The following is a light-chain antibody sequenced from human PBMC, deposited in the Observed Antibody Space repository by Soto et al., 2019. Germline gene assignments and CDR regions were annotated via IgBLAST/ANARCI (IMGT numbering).Light chain of an antibody. Sequence: QSALTQPASVSGSPGQSITISCTGTSSDVGSYNLVSWYQQHPGKAPKVMIYEVSKRPSGVSNRFSGSKSGNAASLTISGLQAEDEADYYCCSYAGRYVFGTGTKVTVL. J-gene: IGLJ1*01. CDR2: EVS. V-gene: IGLV2-23*02. CDR1: SSDVGSYNL. CDR3: CSYAGRYV.